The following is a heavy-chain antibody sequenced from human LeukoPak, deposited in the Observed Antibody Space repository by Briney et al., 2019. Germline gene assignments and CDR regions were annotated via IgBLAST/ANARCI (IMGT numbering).Heavy chain of an antibody. D-gene: IGHD4-17*01. Sequence: GGSLRLSCAASGFTFNIAWMDWVRQPPGMGLEWVARIRSKSDGGTTDYAAPVKGGFTISRDDSRNTLYLQMNALISDDTAVYYCVTENGDFANWGHGTLVTVSS. CDR1: GFTFNIAW. J-gene: IGHJ4*01. CDR3: VTENGDFAN. V-gene: IGHV3-15*01. CDR2: IRSKSDGGTT.